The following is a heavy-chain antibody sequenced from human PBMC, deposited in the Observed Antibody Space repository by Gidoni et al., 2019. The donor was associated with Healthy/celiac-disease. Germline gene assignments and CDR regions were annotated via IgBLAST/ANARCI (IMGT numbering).Heavy chain of an antibody. CDR2: ISYDGSNK. V-gene: IGHV3-30*03. D-gene: IGHD3-10*01. J-gene: IGHJ6*02. CDR3: ARDYMDATKWFPVDYYYGMDV. CDR1: GFPFSSSG. Sequence: QVQLVESGGGVVQPGRSLRLSCAASGFPFSSSGLPWVRQAPGKWLEWVAVISYDGSNKYYADSLKGRLTISRDHSKNTLYLQMNSLRAEVTAVYYCARDYMDATKWFPVDYYYGMDVCGQGNTVTVSS.